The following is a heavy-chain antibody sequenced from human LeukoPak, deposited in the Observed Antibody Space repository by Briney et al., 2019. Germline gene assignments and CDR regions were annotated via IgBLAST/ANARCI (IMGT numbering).Heavy chain of an antibody. J-gene: IGHJ4*02. CDR3: AKDPNWDRGY. Sequence: GGSLRLSCAVSGFTFSSYTMTWVRQAPGKGLEYVSGIGTSASSTTYADSVKGRFTISRDNSKNTLYLQMSSLRVEDTAVYYCAKDPNWDRGYWGQGTLVTVSS. D-gene: IGHD7-27*01. CDR2: IGTSASST. V-gene: IGHV3-23*01. CDR1: GFTFSSYT.